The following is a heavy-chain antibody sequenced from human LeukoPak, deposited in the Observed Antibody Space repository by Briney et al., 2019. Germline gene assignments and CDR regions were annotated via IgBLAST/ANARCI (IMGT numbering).Heavy chain of an antibody. J-gene: IGHJ6*03. Sequence: GGSLRLSCAASGFTFTNYGMHWVRQAPGKGLEWVAFIQYDGTNKYYANSVKGRFTISRDNSKNTLYLQMNSLRAGDTALYYCTKDHYYGSGSYYNDNYMDVWGKGTTVTISS. V-gene: IGHV3-30*02. D-gene: IGHD3-10*01. CDR1: GFTFTNYG. CDR2: IQYDGTNK. CDR3: TKDHYYGSGSYYNDNYMDV.